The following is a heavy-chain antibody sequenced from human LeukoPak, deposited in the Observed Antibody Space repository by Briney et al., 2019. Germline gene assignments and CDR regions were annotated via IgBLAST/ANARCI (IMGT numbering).Heavy chain of an antibody. CDR3: AHTLEPSWFDP. CDR1: GFSLSTSGVG. D-gene: IGHD1-1*01. CDR2: IYWNDAK. V-gene: IGHV2-5*01. J-gene: IGHJ5*02. Sequence: SGPTLVNPTQTLTLTCTFSGFSLSTSGVGVGWIRQPPVNALEWLALIYWNDAKRYSPSLKSRLTITKDTSKNQVVLTMTNMDPVDTATYYCAHTLEPSWFDPWGQGTLVTVSS.